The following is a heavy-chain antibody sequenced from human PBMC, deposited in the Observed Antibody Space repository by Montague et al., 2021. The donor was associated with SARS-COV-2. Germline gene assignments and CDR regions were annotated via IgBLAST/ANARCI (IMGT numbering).Heavy chain of an antibody. CDR3: VRQPAQWLPRAWCWFDP. Sequence: SETLSLTCAASGGSISSTSYYWGWICQPQGQGLEGIGSIYYSGSTYYNPSLKSRVTISVYTSKNQFSLKLISVTAADTAVYYCVRQPAQWLPRAWCWFDPWGQGTLVTVSS. V-gene: IGHV4-39*01. D-gene: IGHD6-19*01. CDR2: IYYSGST. CDR1: GGSISSTSYY. J-gene: IGHJ5*02.